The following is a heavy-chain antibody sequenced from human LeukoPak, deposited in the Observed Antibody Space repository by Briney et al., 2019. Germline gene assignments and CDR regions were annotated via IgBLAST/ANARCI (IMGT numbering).Heavy chain of an antibody. CDR1: GFTFTNYV. J-gene: IGHJ3*01. V-gene: IGHV3-30*04. CDR2: ISFDGTIE. Sequence: PGRSLGLSCAASGFTFTNYVMHWVRQAPGKGLEWVAFISFDGTIEYYADSVKGRFTISRDNSKNTLFLQLNGLRADDTSVYYCARGYDVLSGAIPDAFDVWGQGTMVTVSS. D-gene: IGHD3-9*01. CDR3: ARGYDVLSGAIPDAFDV.